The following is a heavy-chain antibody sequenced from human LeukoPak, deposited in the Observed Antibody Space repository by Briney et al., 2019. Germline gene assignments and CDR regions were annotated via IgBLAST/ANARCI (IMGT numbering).Heavy chain of an antibody. V-gene: IGHV1-2*02. D-gene: IGHD2-2*01. CDR1: GYTFTGYY. CDR2: INPNSGGT. CDR3: ARDLDSTLPRDY. Sequence: ASVKVSCKASGYTFTGYYMHWVRQAPGQGLEWMGWINPNSGGTNYAQKFQGRVTMTRDTSISTAYMALSRLRSDDTAVYYCARDLDSTLPRDYWGQGTLVTVSS. J-gene: IGHJ4*02.